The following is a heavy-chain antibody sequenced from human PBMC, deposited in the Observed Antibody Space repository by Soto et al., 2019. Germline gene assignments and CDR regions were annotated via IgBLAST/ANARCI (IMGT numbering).Heavy chain of an antibody. Sequence: QVQLVQSGGEVKKPGASVKVSCKASGYTFTNYGISWVRQAPGQGLEWMAWIGAYNGNTNYAWKFQGRVSVTRDTSTTTAYMELTSLRSDDTAVYYCAREAPVAGVDYWGQGTLVTVSS. CDR1: GYTFTNYG. CDR3: AREAPVAGVDY. CDR2: IGAYNGNT. V-gene: IGHV1-18*01. D-gene: IGHD6-19*01. J-gene: IGHJ4*02.